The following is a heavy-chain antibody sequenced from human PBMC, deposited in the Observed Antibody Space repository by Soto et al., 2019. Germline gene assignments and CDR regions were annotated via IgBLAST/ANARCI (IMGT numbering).Heavy chain of an antibody. D-gene: IGHD2-2*01. Sequence: SETLSLTCAVYGGSFSGYYWSWIRQPPGKGLEWIGEINHSGSTNYNPSLKSRVTISVDTSKNQFSLKLSSVTAADTAVYYCASGTSRGYCSSTSCYASMDVWGKGTTVT. V-gene: IGHV4-34*01. J-gene: IGHJ6*03. CDR2: INHSGST. CDR3: ASGTSRGYCSSTSCYASMDV. CDR1: GGSFSGYY.